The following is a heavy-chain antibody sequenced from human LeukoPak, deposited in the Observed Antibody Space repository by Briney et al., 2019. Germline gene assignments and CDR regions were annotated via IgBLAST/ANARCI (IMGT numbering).Heavy chain of an antibody. Sequence: GGSLRLSCAASGFTFTNAWRSWVRQAPGKGLEWVGRIKSKTDGGTTDYAAPVKGRFTISRDDSKNTLYLQMNSLETEDTAVYYCTTHSRIAATGTFDYWGRGNRVTVSS. CDR3: TTHSRIAATGTFDY. V-gene: IGHV3-15*01. CDR1: GFTFTNAW. D-gene: IGHD6-13*01. J-gene: IGHJ4*02. CDR2: IKSKTDGGTT.